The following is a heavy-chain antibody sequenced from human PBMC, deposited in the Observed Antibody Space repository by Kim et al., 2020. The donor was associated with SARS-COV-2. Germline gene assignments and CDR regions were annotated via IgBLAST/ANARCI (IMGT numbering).Heavy chain of an antibody. CDR3: ARYGSGPIYYYGMDV. J-gene: IGHJ6*02. CDR1: GYTFTSYG. Sequence: ASVKVSCKASGYTFTSYGISWVRQAPGQGLEWMGWISAYNGNTNYAQKLQGRVTMTTDTSTSTAYMELRSLRSDDTAMYYCARYGSGPIYYYGMDVWGQGTTVTVSS. V-gene: IGHV1-18*04. D-gene: IGHD3-10*01. CDR2: ISAYNGNT.